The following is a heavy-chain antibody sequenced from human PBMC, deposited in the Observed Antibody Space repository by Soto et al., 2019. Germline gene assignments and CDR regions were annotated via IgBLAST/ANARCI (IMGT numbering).Heavy chain of an antibody. Sequence: TLSLTCTFSNGTPNPPYRNWIRQSPGKGLEWIAYIYFTGSTNYNPSLKSRVTISIDTSTNQFSLKLTSVTAADTAGDYCARGGSWFDPWGQGTLVT. CDR2: IYFTGST. CDR3: ARGGSWFDP. J-gene: IGHJ5*02. CDR1: NGTPNPPY. V-gene: IGHV4-59*11.